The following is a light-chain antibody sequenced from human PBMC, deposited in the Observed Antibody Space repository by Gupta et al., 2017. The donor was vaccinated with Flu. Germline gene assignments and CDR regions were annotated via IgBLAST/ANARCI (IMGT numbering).Light chain of an antibody. CDR2: VDR. V-gene: IGLV3-21*02. CDR3: HAWASGNDLVV. Sequence: GQTARVTGEGNIFGSEKVDWYKQTEAQAQVCVVAVDRSRPSGIPDRFSGSNSGNTATLTITRVEVGEEAVYYCHAWASGNDLVVFGGGTKLTVL. CDR1: IFGSEK. J-gene: IGLJ2*01.